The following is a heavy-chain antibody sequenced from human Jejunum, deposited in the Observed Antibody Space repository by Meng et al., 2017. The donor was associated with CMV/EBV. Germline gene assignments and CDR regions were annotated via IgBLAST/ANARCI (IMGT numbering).Heavy chain of an antibody. J-gene: IGHJ4*02. CDR2: INPNGGTT. V-gene: IGHV1-46*01. CDR1: GYTPADYY. CDR3: AREWAFVGYFDY. Sequence: QVPFVQSGAEVKKPGASVKVSCQASGYTPADYYMNWVQQVPGQGFEWMGTINPNGGTTSYSQKFQGRVTLTRDTSTSTVYMELSSLRSEDTAVYLCAREWAFVGYFDYWGQGTLVTVSS. D-gene: IGHD1-26*01.